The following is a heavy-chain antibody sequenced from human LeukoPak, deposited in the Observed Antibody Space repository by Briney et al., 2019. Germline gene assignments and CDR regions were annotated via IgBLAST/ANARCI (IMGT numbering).Heavy chain of an antibody. CDR1: GLTFSSYA. J-gene: IGHJ4*02. D-gene: IGHD4-23*01. V-gene: IGHV3-64D*06. CDR3: VKARWYRDFDY. CDR2: ISSNVGST. Sequence: GGSLRLSCSASGLTFSSYAMHWVRQAPGKGLEYVSAISSNVGSTYYADSVKGRFTISRDNSKNTLYLQMSSLRAEDTAVYYCVKARWYRDFDYWGQGTLVTVSS.